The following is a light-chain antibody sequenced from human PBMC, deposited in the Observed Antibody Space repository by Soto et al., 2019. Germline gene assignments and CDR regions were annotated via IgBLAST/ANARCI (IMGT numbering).Light chain of an antibody. J-gene: IGKJ1*01. Sequence: EIVMTQSPATLSVSPGERATLSCRASQSVSSDLAWYHQKPGQAPRLLIYGASTRATGIPARFSGSGTGTDFTLTISSLEPEDFAVYYCQQRSKWPWTFGQGTKVDIK. CDR1: QSVSSD. CDR3: QQRSKWPWT. V-gene: IGKV3-11*01. CDR2: GAS.